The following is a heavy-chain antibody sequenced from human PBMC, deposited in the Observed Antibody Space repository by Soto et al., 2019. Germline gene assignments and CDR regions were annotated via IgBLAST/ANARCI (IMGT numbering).Heavy chain of an antibody. CDR3: ARRASYYYDSSGYQRQSEPRVRNYFDY. Sequence: QVQLQQWGAGLLKPSETLSLTCAVYGGSFSGYYWSWIRQPPGKGLEWIGEINHSGSTNYNPSLKSRVTISVDTSKNQFSLKLSSVTAADTAVYYCARRASYYYDSSGYQRQSEPRVRNYFDYWGQGTLVTVSS. J-gene: IGHJ4*02. D-gene: IGHD3-22*01. V-gene: IGHV4-34*01. CDR1: GGSFSGYY. CDR2: INHSGST.